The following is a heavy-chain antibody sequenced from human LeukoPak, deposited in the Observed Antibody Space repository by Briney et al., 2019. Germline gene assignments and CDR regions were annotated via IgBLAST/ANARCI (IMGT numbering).Heavy chain of an antibody. J-gene: IGHJ4*02. CDR3: ASRVWGRLGGYDY. CDR2: INPNSGGT. D-gene: IGHD3-16*01. Sequence: ASVKVSCKASGYTFTGYYMHWVRQAPGQGLEWMGRINPNSGGTNYAQKFQGRVTMTRDTSISTAYRELSRLRSDDTAVYYCASRVWGRLGGYDYWGQGTLVTVSS. CDR1: GYTFTGYY. V-gene: IGHV1-2*06.